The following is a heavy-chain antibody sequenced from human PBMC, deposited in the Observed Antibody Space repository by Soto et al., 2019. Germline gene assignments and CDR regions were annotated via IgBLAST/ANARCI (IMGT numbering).Heavy chain of an antibody. D-gene: IGHD2-15*01. CDR2: INPSGGST. J-gene: IGHJ3*02. CDR3: ASSLVVVAATKTDASDI. V-gene: IGHV1-46*03. CDR1: GYTFTSYY. Sequence: ASVKVSCKASGYTFTSYYMHWVRQAPGQGLEWMGIINPSGGSTSYAQKFQGRVTMTRDTSTSTVYMELSSLRSEDTAVYYCASSLVVVAATKTDASDIWGQGTMVTVSS.